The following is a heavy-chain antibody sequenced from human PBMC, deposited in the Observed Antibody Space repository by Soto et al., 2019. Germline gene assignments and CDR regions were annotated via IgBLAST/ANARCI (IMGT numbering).Heavy chain of an antibody. CDR2: ISTYNGNR. V-gene: IGHV1-18*01. Sequence: QFQLVQSGAEVKRPGASVKVSCKASGYTFTSHGIAWVRQPPGQGLEWMGWISTYNGNRIYAQKVQDRITMTTDTSASTAYMDLRSLRYDDTGVYYCARDADGYSAAFDSWGQGTLVTVSS. J-gene: IGHJ5*01. CDR3: ARDADGYSAAFDS. CDR1: GYTFTSHG. D-gene: IGHD2-2*03.